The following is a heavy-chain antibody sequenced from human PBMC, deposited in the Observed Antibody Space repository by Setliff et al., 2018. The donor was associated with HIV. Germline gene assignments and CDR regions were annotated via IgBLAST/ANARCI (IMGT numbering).Heavy chain of an antibody. Sequence: ASVKVSCKASGDTFNNYAIGWVRQAPGQGLEWMGGILPVSGAANYAQKFPGRVTITADGSTATFYMEMSTLRSEDTAVYYCVNLPFFYYYYMDVWGEGTPVTVSS. J-gene: IGHJ6*03. CDR3: VNLPFFYYYYMDV. V-gene: IGHV1-69*13. CDR2: ILPVSGAA. CDR1: GDTFNNYA.